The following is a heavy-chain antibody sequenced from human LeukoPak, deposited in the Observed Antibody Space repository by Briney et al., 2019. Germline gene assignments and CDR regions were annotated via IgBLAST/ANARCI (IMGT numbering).Heavy chain of an antibody. CDR1: GFTFTSYS. D-gene: IGHD3-10*01. Sequence: GGCLRLSCAASGFTFTSYSMNWVCQAPGKGLEWVSSISSSRSYIYSADSVKGGFTISRDNAKNSLYLQMNSLRAEDTAVYYCARDRGFGDVWYSYYYGMDVWGQGTTVTVSS. J-gene: IGHJ6*02. CDR3: ARDRGFGDVWYSYYYGMDV. CDR2: ISSSRSYI. V-gene: IGHV3-21*01.